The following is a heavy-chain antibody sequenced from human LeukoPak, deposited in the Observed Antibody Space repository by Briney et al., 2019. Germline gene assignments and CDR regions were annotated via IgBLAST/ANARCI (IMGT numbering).Heavy chain of an antibody. Sequence: SSETLSLTCTVSGGSISSYYWSWIRQPPGKGLEWIGYIYYSESTNYNPSLKSRVTISVDTSKNQFSLKLSSVTAADTAVYYCARHYYDILTGPYFDYWGQGTLVTVSS. J-gene: IGHJ4*02. CDR3: ARHYYDILTGPYFDY. CDR2: IYYSEST. CDR1: GGSISSYY. V-gene: IGHV4-59*08. D-gene: IGHD3-9*01.